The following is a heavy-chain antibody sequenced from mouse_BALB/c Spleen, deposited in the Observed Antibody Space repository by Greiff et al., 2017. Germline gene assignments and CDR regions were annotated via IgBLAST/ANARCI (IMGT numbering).Heavy chain of an antibody. CDR1: GFTFSSYT. J-gene: IGHJ3*01. V-gene: IGHV5-12-2*01. CDR2: ISNGGGST. CDR3: ARQKDGYYAWFAY. D-gene: IGHD2-3*01. Sequence: EVKLVESGGGLVQPGGSLKLSCAASGFTFSSYTMSWVRQTPEKRLEWVAYISNGGGSTYYPDTVKGRFTISRDNAKNTLYLQMSSLKSEDTAMYYSARQKDGYYAWFAYWGQGTLVTVSA.